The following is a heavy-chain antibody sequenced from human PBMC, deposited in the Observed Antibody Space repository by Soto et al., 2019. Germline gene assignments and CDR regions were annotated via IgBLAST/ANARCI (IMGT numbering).Heavy chain of an antibody. CDR3: TTDGSGYDWGVRDYYYGMDV. J-gene: IGHJ6*02. D-gene: IGHD5-12*01. V-gene: IGHV3-15*07. Sequence: GGSLRLSCAASGFTFSNAWMNWVRQAPGKGLEWVGRIKSKTDGGTTDYAAPVKGRFTISRDDSKNTLYLQMNSLKTEDTAVYYCTTDGSGYDWGVRDYYYGMDVWGQGTTVTVSS. CDR1: GFTFSNAW. CDR2: IKSKTDGGTT.